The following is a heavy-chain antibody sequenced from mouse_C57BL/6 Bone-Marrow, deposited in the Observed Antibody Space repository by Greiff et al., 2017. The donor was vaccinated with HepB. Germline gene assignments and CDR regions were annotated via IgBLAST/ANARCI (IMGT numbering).Heavy chain of an antibody. V-gene: IGHV1-52*01. D-gene: IGHD1-1*02. CDR2: IDPSDSET. Sequence: VQLQQPGAELVRPGSSVKLSCKASGYTFTSYWMHWVKQRPIQGLEWIGNIDPSDSETHYNQKFKDKATLTVDKSSSTAYMQLSSLTSEDSAVYYCARRGWGNYVDYWGQGTTLTVSS. CDR1: GYTFTSYW. J-gene: IGHJ2*01. CDR3: ARRGWGNYVDY.